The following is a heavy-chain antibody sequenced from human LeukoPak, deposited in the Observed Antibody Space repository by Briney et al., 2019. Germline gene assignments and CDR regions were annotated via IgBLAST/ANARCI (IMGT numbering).Heavy chain of an antibody. J-gene: IGHJ4*02. Sequence: ASVTVSCKASGYTFTSYDINWVRQATGQGLEWMGWMNPNSGNTGYAQKFQGRVTMTRNTSISTAYMELSSLRSEDTAVYYCARFSNGHGVKFDYWGQGTLVTVSS. CDR3: ARFSNGHGVKFDY. CDR2: MNPNSGNT. V-gene: IGHV1-8*01. CDR1: GYTFTSYD. D-gene: IGHD2-8*01.